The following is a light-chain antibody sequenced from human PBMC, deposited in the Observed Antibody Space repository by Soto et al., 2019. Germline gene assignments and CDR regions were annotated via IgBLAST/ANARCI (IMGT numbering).Light chain of an antibody. CDR1: GSDVGTYNF. Sequence: QSVLTQPPSPSGSPGQSVSISCTGTGSDVGTYNFVSWYQQHPGKAPKLLIYEVTKRPSGVPDRFSGSKSGNTASLTVSGLQAEDEAEYFCSSYTGDRHFYVFGTGTKVTVL. J-gene: IGLJ1*01. V-gene: IGLV2-8*01. CDR3: SSYTGDRHFYV. CDR2: EVT.